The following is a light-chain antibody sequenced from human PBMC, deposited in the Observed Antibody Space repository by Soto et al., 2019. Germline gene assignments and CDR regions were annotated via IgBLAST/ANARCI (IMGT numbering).Light chain of an antibody. J-gene: IGLJ1*01. CDR1: SSNIGAGYD. V-gene: IGLV1-40*01. CDR2: GNS. Sequence: QSVLTHPPSMSGAPDQMVTISCTGSSSNIGAGYDVHWYQQFPGTAPKLLIYGNSNRPSGVPDRFSGSKSGTSASLAITGLQAEDEADYYCESYDSSLSGVFGSGSKVTVL. CDR3: ESYDSSLSGV.